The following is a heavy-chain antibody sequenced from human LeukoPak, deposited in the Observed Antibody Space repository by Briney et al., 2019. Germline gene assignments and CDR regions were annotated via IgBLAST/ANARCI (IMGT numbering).Heavy chain of an antibody. J-gene: IGHJ4*02. Sequence: GGSLRLSCAASGFAFSNYWMHWVRQVPGKGLVWVSRITRDGSYANYADSVKGRFTFSRDNARNTLYLQMNSLRAEDTAVYYCARDGDGYNFGFWGQGALVTVSS. CDR2: ITRDGSYA. V-gene: IGHV3-74*01. D-gene: IGHD5-24*01. CDR3: ARDGDGYNFGF. CDR1: GFAFSNYW.